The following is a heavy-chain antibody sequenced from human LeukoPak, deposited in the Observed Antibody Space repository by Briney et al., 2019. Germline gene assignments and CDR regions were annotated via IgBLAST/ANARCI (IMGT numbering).Heavy chain of an antibody. Sequence: GRSLILSWPASRLTSTSYGIHCVRQAAGKGLGWVAFIRYDGSNKYYADSVKGRFTISRDNSKNTLYLQMNSLRAEDTAVYYCAKEMGQEAAGPTDYWGQGTLVTVSS. CDR2: IRYDGSNK. CDR1: RLTSTSYG. J-gene: IGHJ4*02. V-gene: IGHV3-30*02. D-gene: IGHD6-13*01. CDR3: AKEMGQEAAGPTDY.